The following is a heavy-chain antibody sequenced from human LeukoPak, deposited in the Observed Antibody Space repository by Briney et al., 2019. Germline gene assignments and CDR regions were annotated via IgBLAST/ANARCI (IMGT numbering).Heavy chain of an antibody. CDR1: GGPFSGYY. D-gene: IGHD5-18*01. Sequence: SETLSLTCAVYGGPFSGYYWSWIRQPPGKGLEWIGEINHSGSTNYNPSLKSRVTISVDTSKNQFSLKLSSVTAADTAVYYCARGYSYGYSGGSAFDIWGQGTMVTVSS. V-gene: IGHV4-34*01. CDR3: ARGYSYGYSGGSAFDI. CDR2: INHSGST. J-gene: IGHJ3*02.